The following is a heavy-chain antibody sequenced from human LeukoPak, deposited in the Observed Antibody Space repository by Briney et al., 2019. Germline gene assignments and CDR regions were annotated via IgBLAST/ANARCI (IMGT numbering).Heavy chain of an antibody. CDR3: ARDPTRYYSDNG. J-gene: IGHJ4*02. CDR1: GYTFTGYY. CDR2: INPNSGGT. V-gene: IGHV1-2*02. D-gene: IGHD3-10*01. Sequence: APVKVSCKASGYTFTGYYMHWVRQAPGQGLEWMGWINPNSGGTNYAQKFQGRVTMTRDTSISTAYMELSRLRSDDTAVYYCARDPTRYYSDNGWGQGTLVTVSS.